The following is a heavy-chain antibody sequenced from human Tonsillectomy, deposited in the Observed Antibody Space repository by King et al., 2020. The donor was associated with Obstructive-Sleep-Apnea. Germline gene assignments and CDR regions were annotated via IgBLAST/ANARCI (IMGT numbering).Heavy chain of an antibody. V-gene: IGHV4-59*08. CDR3: ARHRSGSRIYFDY. D-gene: IGHD1-26*01. CDR2: IYYIGST. Sequence: QLQESGPGLVKPSETLSLTCTVSGGSISSYYWSWILQPPGKGLEWIGYIYYIGSTNYNPSLKSRGTIAGDTSKNQVSLKLSSVTAADTAVYYCARHRSGSRIYFDYWGQGTLVTVSS. CDR1: GGSISSYY. J-gene: IGHJ4*02.